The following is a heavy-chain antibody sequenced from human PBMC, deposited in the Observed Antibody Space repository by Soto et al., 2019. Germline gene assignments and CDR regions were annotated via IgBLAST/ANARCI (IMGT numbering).Heavy chain of an antibody. CDR1: GGTFSSYA. J-gene: IGHJ4*02. CDR3: AREEDCSGGSCYYFDY. CDR2: IIAIFGTA. V-gene: IGHV1-69*12. D-gene: IGHD2-15*01. Sequence: QVQLVQSGAEVKKPGSSVKVSCKASGGTFSSYAISWVRQAPGQGLEWMGGIIAIFGTANYAQKFQGRVTITADEAKSTDYMELSSLRSEDKAVYYCAREEDCSGGSCYYFDYWGQGTLVTVSS.